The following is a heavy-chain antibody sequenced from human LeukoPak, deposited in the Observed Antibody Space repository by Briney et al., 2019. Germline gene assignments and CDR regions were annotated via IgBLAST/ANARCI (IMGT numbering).Heavy chain of an antibody. Sequence: SETLSLTCTVSGGSISSYYWSWIRQPPGKGLEWIGYIYTSGSTNYNPSLKSRATISVDTSKNQFSLKLSSVTAADTAVYYCARLNPPEYCSSTSCSTLKYYYYYMDVWGKGTTVTVSS. J-gene: IGHJ6*03. CDR1: GGSISSYY. V-gene: IGHV4-4*09. CDR3: ARLNPPEYCSSTSCSTLKYYYYYMDV. CDR2: IYTSGST. D-gene: IGHD2-2*01.